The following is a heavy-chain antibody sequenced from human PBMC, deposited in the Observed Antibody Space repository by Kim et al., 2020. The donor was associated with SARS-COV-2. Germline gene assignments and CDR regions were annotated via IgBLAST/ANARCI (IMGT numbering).Heavy chain of an antibody. V-gene: IGHV3-30*04. CDR3: ARGESRIAAAGAPFDY. D-gene: IGHD6-13*01. J-gene: IGHJ4*01. CDR1: GFTFSSYA. Sequence: GGSLRLSCAASGFTFSSYAMHWVRQAPGKGLEWVAVISYDGSNKYYADSVKGRFTISRDNSKNTLYLQMNSLRAEDTAVYYCARGESRIAAAGAPFDYWG. CDR2: ISYDGSNK.